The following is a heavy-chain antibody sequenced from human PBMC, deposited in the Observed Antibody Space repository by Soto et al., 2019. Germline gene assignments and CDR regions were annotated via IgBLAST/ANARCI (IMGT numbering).Heavy chain of an antibody. CDR3: ARFEDCSGGSCYSVLPDY. D-gene: IGHD2-15*01. V-gene: IGHV1-18*01. CDR2: ISAYNGNT. Sequence: QVPLVQSGAEVKKPGASVKVSCKASGYTFTSYGITWVRQAPGQGLEWMGWISAYNGNTNYAQKLQGRVTMTTDTATSTAYMELRSLRSDDTAVYYCARFEDCSGGSCYSVLPDYWGQGTLVTVSS. CDR1: GYTFTSYG. J-gene: IGHJ4*02.